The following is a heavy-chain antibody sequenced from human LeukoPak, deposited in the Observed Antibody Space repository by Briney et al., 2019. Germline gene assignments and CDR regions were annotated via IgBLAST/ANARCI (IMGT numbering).Heavy chain of an antibody. CDR1: GYTLTELS. CDR2: FDPEDGET. V-gene: IGHV1-24*01. CDR3: ATGVAATPVSTYYFDY. Sequence: ASVKVSCKVSGYTLTELSMHWVRQAPGKGLEWMGGFDPEDGETIYAQKFQGRVTMTEDTSTDTAYMELSSLRSEDTAVYYCATGVAATPVSTYYFDYWGRGTLVTVSS. D-gene: IGHD2-15*01. J-gene: IGHJ4*02.